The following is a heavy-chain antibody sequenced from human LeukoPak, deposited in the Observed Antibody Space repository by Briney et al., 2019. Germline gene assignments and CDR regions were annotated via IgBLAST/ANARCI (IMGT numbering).Heavy chain of an antibody. CDR3: AKDPNYDYVWGGFDY. V-gene: IGHV3-23*01. CDR2: ISGSGGST. J-gene: IGHJ4*02. CDR1: GSTFSSYA. Sequence: GGSLRLSCAASGSTFSSYAMSWVRQAPGKGLEWVSAISGSGGSTYYADSVKGRFTISRDNSKNTLYLQMNSLRAEDTAVYYCAKDPNYDYVWGGFDYWGQGTLVTVSS. D-gene: IGHD3-16*01.